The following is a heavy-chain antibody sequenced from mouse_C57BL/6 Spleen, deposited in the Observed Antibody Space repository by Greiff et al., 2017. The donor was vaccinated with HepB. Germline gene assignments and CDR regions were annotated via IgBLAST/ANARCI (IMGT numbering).Heavy chain of an antibody. CDR2: INPSSGYT. J-gene: IGHJ4*01. CDR3: ARRGYYGSSYEDYYAMDY. V-gene: IGHV1-7*01. D-gene: IGHD1-1*01. CDR1: GYTFTSYW. Sequence: QVQLKQSGAELAKPGASVKLSCKASGYTFTSYWMHWVKQRPGQGLEWIGYINPSSGYTKYNQKFKDKATLTADKSSSTAYMQLSSLTYEDSAVYYCARRGYYGSSYEDYYAMDYWGQGTSVTVSS.